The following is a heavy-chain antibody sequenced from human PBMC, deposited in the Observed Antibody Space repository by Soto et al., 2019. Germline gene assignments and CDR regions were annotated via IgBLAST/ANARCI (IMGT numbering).Heavy chain of an antibody. Sequence: SGPTLVNPTQPLTLTCTFSGFSLSTSGVGVGWIRQPPGKALEWLALIYWNDDKRYSPSLKSRLTITKDTSKNQVVLTMTNMDPVDTATYXCAHRRQQWLGTHEVDDWGQGTLVTVSS. V-gene: IGHV2-5*01. D-gene: IGHD6-19*01. CDR1: GFSLSTSGVG. J-gene: IGHJ4*02. CDR2: IYWNDDK. CDR3: AHRRQQWLGTHEVDD.